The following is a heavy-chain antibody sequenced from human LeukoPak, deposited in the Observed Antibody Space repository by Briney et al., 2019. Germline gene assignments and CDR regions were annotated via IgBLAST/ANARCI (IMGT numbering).Heavy chain of an antibody. J-gene: IGHJ4*02. CDR1: GFTFSSYG. CDR2: ISYDGSNK. CDR3: AKDHDIVVVPAFDY. V-gene: IGHV3-30*18. Sequence: PGRSLRLSCAASGFTFSSYGMHWVRQAPGKGVEWVAVISYDGSNKYYADSVKGRFTISRDNSKNTLYLQMNSLRAEDTAVYYCAKDHDIVVVPAFDYWGQGTLVTVSS. D-gene: IGHD2-2*01.